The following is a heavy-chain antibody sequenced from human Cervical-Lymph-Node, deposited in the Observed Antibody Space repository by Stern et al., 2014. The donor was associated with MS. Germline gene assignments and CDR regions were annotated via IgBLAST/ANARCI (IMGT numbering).Heavy chain of an antibody. CDR3: ARRGYTYGFDY. J-gene: IGHJ4*02. Sequence: VQLLQSGAEVKKPGAPVKVSCKASGYTFTSYQMHWGRQAPGQGLEWMDKINPRGGGTSYAQKFQGRVTMTRDASTSTVYMELSSLRSEDTAVYYCARRGYTYGFDYWGQGTLVTVSS. V-gene: IGHV1-46*03. CDR2: INPRGGGT. CDR1: GYTFTSYQ. D-gene: IGHD5-18*01.